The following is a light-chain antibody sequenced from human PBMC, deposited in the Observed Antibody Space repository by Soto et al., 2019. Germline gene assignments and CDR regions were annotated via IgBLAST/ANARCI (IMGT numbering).Light chain of an antibody. CDR2: EVS. J-gene: IGLJ1*01. CDR1: SSDIGRYNY. V-gene: IGLV2-14*01. Sequence: QSALTQPASVSGSPGQSITISCTGTSSDIGRYNYVSWYQQHPGKAPKLMIYEVSNRPSGISNRLSGSKSGNTASLTISGLQAEDEADYYCSSYTSSTTPYVFGTGPKLTVL. CDR3: SSYTSSTTPYV.